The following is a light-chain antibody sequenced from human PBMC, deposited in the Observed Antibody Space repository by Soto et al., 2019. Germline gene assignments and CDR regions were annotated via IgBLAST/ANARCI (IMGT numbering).Light chain of an antibody. CDR1: SSDIGAYNF. Sequence: QSALTQPPSASGSPGQSVSISCTGTSSDIGAYNFVSWYQQHPGKAPRLMIYGVSKRPSGVPDRFSGSKSGNTASLTVSGLQAEGEADYYCSSYAGSNNYVVFGGGTKLTVL. J-gene: IGLJ2*01. CDR3: SSYAGSNNYVV. V-gene: IGLV2-8*01. CDR2: GVS.